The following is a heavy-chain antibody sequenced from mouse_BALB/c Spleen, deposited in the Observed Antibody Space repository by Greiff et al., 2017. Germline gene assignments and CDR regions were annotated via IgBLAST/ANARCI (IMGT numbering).Heavy chain of an antibody. CDR3: ARQGGYYGYDVYFDY. Sequence: EVKVVESGGDLVKPGGSLKLSCAASGFTFSSYGMSWVRQTPDKRLEWVATISSGGSYTYYPDSVKGRFTISRDNAKNTLYLQMSSLKSEDTAMYYCARQGGYYGYDVYFDYWGQGTTLTVSS. CDR2: ISSGGSYT. CDR1: GFTFSSYG. V-gene: IGHV5-6*01. D-gene: IGHD2-2*01. J-gene: IGHJ2*01.